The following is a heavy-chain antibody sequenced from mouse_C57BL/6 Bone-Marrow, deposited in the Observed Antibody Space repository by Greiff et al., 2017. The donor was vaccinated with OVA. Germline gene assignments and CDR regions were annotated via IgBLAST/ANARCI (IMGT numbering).Heavy chain of an antibody. Sequence: EVQLVESGGGLVQPKGSLKLSCAASGFSFNTYAMNWVRQAPGKGLEWVARIRSKSNNYATYYADSVKDRFTISRDDSESMLYLQMHNLKTEDTAMYDCGRHPGAMDYWGQGTSVTVSS. J-gene: IGHJ4*01. CDR2: IRSKSNNYAT. CDR1: GFSFNTYA. V-gene: IGHV10-1*01. CDR3: GRHPGAMDY.